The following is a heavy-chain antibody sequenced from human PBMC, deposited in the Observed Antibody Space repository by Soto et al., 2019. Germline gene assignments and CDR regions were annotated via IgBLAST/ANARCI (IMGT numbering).Heavy chain of an antibody. D-gene: IGHD2-8*01. CDR3: AYGATDPYYFDY. CDR2: IYSGGST. V-gene: IGHV3-53*01. Sequence: GSLRLSCAASGFTVSSNYMSWVRQAPGKGLEWVSVIYSGGSTYYADSVKGRFTISRDNSKNTLYLQMNSLRAEDTAVYYCAYGATDPYYFDYWGQGTLVTVSS. J-gene: IGHJ4*02. CDR1: GFTVSSNY.